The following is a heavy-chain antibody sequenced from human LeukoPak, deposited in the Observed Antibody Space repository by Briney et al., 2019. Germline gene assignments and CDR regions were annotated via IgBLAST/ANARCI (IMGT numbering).Heavy chain of an antibody. CDR1: GGSISSSLYY. CDR2: IYYSGST. J-gene: IGHJ4*02. V-gene: IGHV4-39*01. D-gene: IGHD6-6*01. Sequence: PSETLSLTCFVSGGSISSSLYYWGWLRQPPGKGLEWIGSIYYSGSTYYSPSLKSRVTISVATSKNQFSLRLRSVTAADTAVYYCARLSIAARPTFYFDYWGQGTLVTVSS. CDR3: ARLSIAARPTFYFDY.